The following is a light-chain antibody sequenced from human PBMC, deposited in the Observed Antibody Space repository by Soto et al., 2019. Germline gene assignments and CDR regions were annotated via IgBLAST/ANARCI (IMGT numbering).Light chain of an antibody. CDR2: AGT. J-gene: IGKJ4*01. CDR1: ESISSY. CDR3: QQSYSTPPK. V-gene: IGKV1-39*01. Sequence: DIQMTQSPSSLSAFVGDRVTITCRASESISSYLNWYQQKPGKAPKLLIFAGTSLQSGVPSRVSGSGFASDFTLTISSLQPEDFATYYCQQSYSTPPKFGGGTKVEI.